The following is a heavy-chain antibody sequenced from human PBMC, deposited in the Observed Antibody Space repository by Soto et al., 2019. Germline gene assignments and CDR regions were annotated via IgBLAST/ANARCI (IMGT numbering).Heavy chain of an antibody. V-gene: IGHV3-30-3*01. D-gene: IGHD2-15*01. CDR2: ISYDGSNK. CDR1: GFTFSSYA. CDR3: ARASVGYCSGGSCYYYYYYGMDV. Sequence: QVQLVESGGGVVQPGRSLRLSCAASGFTFSSYAMHWVRQAPGKGLEWVAVISYDGSNKYYADSVKGRFTISRDNSKNTLCLQMNSLRAEDTAVYYCARASVGYCSGGSCYYYYYYGMDVWGQGTTVTVSS. J-gene: IGHJ6*02.